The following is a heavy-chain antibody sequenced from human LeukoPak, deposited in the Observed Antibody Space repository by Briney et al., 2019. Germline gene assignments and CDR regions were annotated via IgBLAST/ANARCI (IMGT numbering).Heavy chain of an antibody. V-gene: IGHV1-2*02. D-gene: IGHD3-10*01. CDR2: MNPNSGGT. Sequence: ASVKVSCKASGYTFTGYYMHWVRQAPGQGLEGMGWMNPNSGGTNYSQKFQGRVTMTRDTSISTAYMELRSLRSEDTAVYYCARSRAGCRGVITNWFDSWGQGTLVTVSS. CDR1: GYTFTGYY. CDR3: ARSRAGCRGVITNWFDS. J-gene: IGHJ5*01.